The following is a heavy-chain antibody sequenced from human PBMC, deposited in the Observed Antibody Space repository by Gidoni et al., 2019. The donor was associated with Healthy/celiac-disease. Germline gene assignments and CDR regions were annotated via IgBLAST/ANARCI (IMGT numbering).Heavy chain of an antibody. CDR2: ISYDGSNK. V-gene: IGHV3-30-3*01. D-gene: IGHD2-21*02. CDR3: ARGSTEGFDY. Sequence: QVQLVESGGGVVQPGRSLRLSCAASGFTFSSYAMHWVRQAPGKGLEWVAVISYDGSNKYYADSVKGRFTNSRDNSKNTLYLQMNSLRAEDTAVYYCARGSTEGFDYWGQGTLVTVSS. CDR1: GFTFSSYA. J-gene: IGHJ4*02.